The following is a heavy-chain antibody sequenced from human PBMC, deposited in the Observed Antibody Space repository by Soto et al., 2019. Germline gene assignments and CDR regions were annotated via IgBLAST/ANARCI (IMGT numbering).Heavy chain of an antibody. D-gene: IGHD4-17*01. CDR2: ISAYNGNT. Sequence: ASVKVSCKASGYTFTSYGISWVRQAPGQGLEWMGWISAYNGNTNYAQKLQGRVTMTTDTSTSTAYMELRSLGSDDTAVYYCARGPQSRASDYDAFDIWGQGTMVTVSS. CDR3: ARGPQSRASDYDAFDI. J-gene: IGHJ3*02. CDR1: GYTFTSYG. V-gene: IGHV1-18*01.